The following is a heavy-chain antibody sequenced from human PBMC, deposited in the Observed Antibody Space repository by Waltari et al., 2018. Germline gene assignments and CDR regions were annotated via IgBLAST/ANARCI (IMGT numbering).Heavy chain of an antibody. V-gene: IGHV4-39*07. CDR3: ARDPAPSDYFDS. Sequence: QLQLQESVPGLVRPSETLSLTCTVSGCSIRSSIYYWGWIRQPPGKGLEWIGNISYSDSTYFNPSLKSRVTISSDTSRNQFSLKLTSVTAADTAVYYCARDPAPSDYFDSWGQGTLVTVSS. J-gene: IGHJ4*02. D-gene: IGHD6-6*01. CDR2: ISYSDST. CDR1: GCSIRSSIYY.